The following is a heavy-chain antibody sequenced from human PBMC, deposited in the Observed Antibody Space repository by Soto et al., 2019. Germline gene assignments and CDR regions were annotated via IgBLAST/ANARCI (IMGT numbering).Heavy chain of an antibody. Sequence: SVKVSCKASGYTFTSYGISWVRQAPGQGLEWMGWISAYNGNTNYAQKLQGRVTMTTDTSTSTAYMELRSLRSDDTAVYYCXXXGVXXXXXXXXXXYNXFXPWGQGTLVTVSS. CDR2: ISAYNGNT. V-gene: IGHV1-18*01. J-gene: IGHJ5*02. CDR1: GYTFTSYG. CDR3: XXXGVXXXXXXXXXXYNXFXP.